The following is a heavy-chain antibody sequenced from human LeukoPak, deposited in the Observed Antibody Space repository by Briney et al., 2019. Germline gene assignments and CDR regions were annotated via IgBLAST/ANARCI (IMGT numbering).Heavy chain of an antibody. CDR3: ARGHGSSDAFDI. J-gene: IGHJ3*02. CDR2: ISSSSSYI. D-gene: IGHD1-26*01. V-gene: IGHV3-21*01. CDR1: GFTFSSYS. Sequence: PGGSLRLSCAASGFTFSSYSMNWVRQAPGKGLEWVSSISSSSSYIYYADSVKGRFTISRDNAKNSLYLQMNSLRAEDTAVYYCARGHGSSDAFDIWGQGTMDTVSS.